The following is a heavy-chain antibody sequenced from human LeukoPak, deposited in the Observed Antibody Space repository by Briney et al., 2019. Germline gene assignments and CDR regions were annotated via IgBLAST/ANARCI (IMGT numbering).Heavy chain of an antibody. J-gene: IGHJ4*02. CDR3: ARDHYGDSDY. V-gene: IGHV3-21*01. CDR2: ISSSSSYI. CDR1: GFTFSSYS. Sequence: GGSLRLSCAASGFTFSSYSMNWVRRAPGKGLEWVSSISSSSSYIYYAASVKGRFTISRDNAKNSLYLQMSSLRAEDTAVYYCARDHYGDSDYWGQGTLVTVSS. D-gene: IGHD4-17*01.